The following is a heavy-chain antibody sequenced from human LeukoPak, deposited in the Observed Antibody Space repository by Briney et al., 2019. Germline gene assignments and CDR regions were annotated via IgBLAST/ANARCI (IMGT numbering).Heavy chain of an antibody. Sequence: ASVKVSCKASGYTFTSYGISWVRQAPGQGLEWMGRINPNSGGTNYAQKFQGRVTMTRDTSISTAYMELSRLRSDDTAVYYCARALRCTNGVCFGGWGQGTLVTVSS. D-gene: IGHD2-8*01. CDR2: INPNSGGT. CDR1: GYTFTSYG. J-gene: IGHJ4*02. V-gene: IGHV1-2*06. CDR3: ARALRCTNGVCFGG.